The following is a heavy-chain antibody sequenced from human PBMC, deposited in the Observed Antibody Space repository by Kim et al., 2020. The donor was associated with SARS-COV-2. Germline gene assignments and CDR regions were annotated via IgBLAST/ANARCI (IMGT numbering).Heavy chain of an antibody. CDR2: IRGGGVNK. V-gene: IGHV3-23*01. CDR3: AKVVVMDGYNYYYYYGM. D-gene: IGHD3-3*01. Sequence: GGSLRLSCAASGCTFSNYAMSWVRQAPGKGMECVSVIRGGGVNKFYADSVRGRFTISRDNSKNTLYLQMNSLRDEDTALYYCAKVVVMDGYNYYYYYGM. J-gene: IGHJ6*01. CDR1: GCTFSNYA.